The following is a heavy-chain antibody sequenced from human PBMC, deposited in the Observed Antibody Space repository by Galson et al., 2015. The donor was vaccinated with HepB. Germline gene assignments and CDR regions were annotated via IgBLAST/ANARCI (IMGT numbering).Heavy chain of an antibody. CDR2: IDPSDSYT. CDR1: GYSFTSYW. V-gene: IGHV5-10-1*01. D-gene: IGHD2-15*01. CDR3: ARRSNCSGGSCYSGKQYYYYYMDV. J-gene: IGHJ6*03. Sequence: QSGAEVKKPGESLRISCKGSGYSFTSYWISWVRQMPGKGLEWMGRIDPSDSYTNYSPSFQGHVTISADKSISTAYLQWSSLKASDTAMYYSARRSNCSGGSCYSGKQYYYYYMDVWGKGTTVTVSS.